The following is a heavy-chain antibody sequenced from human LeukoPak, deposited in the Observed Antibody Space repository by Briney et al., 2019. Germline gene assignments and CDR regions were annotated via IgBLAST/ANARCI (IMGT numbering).Heavy chain of an antibody. J-gene: IGHJ3*02. V-gene: IGHV4-39*01. CDR3: ARHPTYSSGSYVAFDI. D-gene: IGHD6-19*01. CDR2: IYYSGST. Sequence: SETLSLTCTVSGGSLSSSSYYWDWIRQPPGKGLEWIGSIYYSGSTYYNPSLKSRVTISVDTSKNQFSLKLSSVTAADRAVYYCARHPTYSSGSYVAFDIWGQGTLVTVSS. CDR1: GGSLSSSSYY.